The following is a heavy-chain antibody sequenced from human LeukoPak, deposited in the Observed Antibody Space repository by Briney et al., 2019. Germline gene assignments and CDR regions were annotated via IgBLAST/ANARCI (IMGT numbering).Heavy chain of an antibody. CDR1: GYTFTGYY. Sequence: ASVKVSCKASGYTFTGYYMHWVRQAPGQGLEWMGWINPNSGVTNYAQKFQGRVTMTRDTSISTAYIELSRLRSDDTAVYYCARDRDDYSNYLGGWGQGTLVTVSS. D-gene: IGHD4-11*01. CDR2: INPNSGVT. V-gene: IGHV1-2*02. J-gene: IGHJ4*02. CDR3: ARDRDDYSNYLGG.